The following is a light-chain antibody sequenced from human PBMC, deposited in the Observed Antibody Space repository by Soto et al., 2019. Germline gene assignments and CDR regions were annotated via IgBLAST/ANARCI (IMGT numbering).Light chain of an antibody. CDR3: SSYAGSSNV. CDR1: RSYIGAGYD. CDR2: GNS. V-gene: IGLV1-40*01. J-gene: IGLJ1*01. Sequence: QSVLTQPPSVSGAPGQRVTMSCTGNRSYIGAGYDVHWYQQLPGVAPKRLIYGNSNRPSGVPDRFSGSKSGTSASLVITGLQAEDEADYYCSSYAGSSNVFGTGTKLTVL.